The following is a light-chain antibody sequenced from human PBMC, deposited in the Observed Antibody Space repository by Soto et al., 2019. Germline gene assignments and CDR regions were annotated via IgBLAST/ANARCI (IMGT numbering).Light chain of an antibody. CDR1: QSVSSY. CDR3: QHRSNWYT. J-gene: IGKJ2*01. CDR2: DAS. V-gene: IGKV3-11*01. Sequence: EIVLTQSPATLSLSPGERANLSCRASQSVSSYLACYQQKPGQAPRLLIYDASNRATGIPARFSGSGSGTDFTLTISSLEPEDFAVYYCQHRSNWYTFGQGTKLEIK.